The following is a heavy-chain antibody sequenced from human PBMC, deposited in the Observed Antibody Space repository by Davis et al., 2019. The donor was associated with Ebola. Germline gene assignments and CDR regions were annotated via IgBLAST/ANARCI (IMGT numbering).Heavy chain of an antibody. V-gene: IGHV3-7*03. Sequence: GESLKISCAASGFIFSSYWMSWVRQAPGKGLEWVANIKQDGSETYYVDSVKGRFTISRDNAKNSLYLQMNSLRAEDTAVYYCARDYIVFDYWGQGTLVIVSS. J-gene: IGHJ4*02. CDR1: GFIFSSYW. CDR2: IKQDGSET. D-gene: IGHD5-12*01. CDR3: ARDYIVFDY.